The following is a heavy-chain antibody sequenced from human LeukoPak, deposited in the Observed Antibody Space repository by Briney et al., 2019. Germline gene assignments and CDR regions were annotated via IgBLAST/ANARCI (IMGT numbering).Heavy chain of an antibody. CDR3: ASEAVAGTGPFDY. Sequence: GGSLRLSCTASGFAFSSYAMSWVRQAPGVGLEWVSAIDGGGGRTWHADSVRGRFTISRDNSKNTLYLQMNSLRAEDTAVYYCASEAVAGTGPFDYWGQGTLVTVSS. CDR1: GFAFSSYA. V-gene: IGHV3-23*01. D-gene: IGHD6-19*01. CDR2: IDGGGGRT. J-gene: IGHJ4*02.